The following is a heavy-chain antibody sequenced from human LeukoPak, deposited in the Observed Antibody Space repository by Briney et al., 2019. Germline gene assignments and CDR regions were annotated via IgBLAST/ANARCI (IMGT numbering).Heavy chain of an antibody. V-gene: IGHV3-23*01. Sequence: GGSLRLSCAASGFTLSSYAMSWVRQSPGKGLEWVSVISGSGGSTNYADSVKGRFTISRDNSKNTLYLQMNSLRAEDTAVYYCARWGIAAAGPPWYFDLWGRGTLVTVSS. CDR3: ARWGIAAAGPPWYFDL. CDR2: ISGSGGST. CDR1: GFTLSSYA. J-gene: IGHJ2*01. D-gene: IGHD6-13*01.